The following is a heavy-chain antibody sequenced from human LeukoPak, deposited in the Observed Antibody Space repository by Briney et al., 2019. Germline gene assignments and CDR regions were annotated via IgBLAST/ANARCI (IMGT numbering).Heavy chain of an antibody. J-gene: IGHJ3*02. D-gene: IGHD2-21*02. V-gene: IGHV1-8*01. Sequence: ASVKVSCKASGYTFTSYDINWVRQATGQGLEWMGWMNPNSGNTGYAQKFQGRVTMTRNTSISTAYMELSSLRSEDTAVYYCARGNCGGDCYWDDAFDIWGQGTMVTVSS. CDR1: GYTFTSYD. CDR2: MNPNSGNT. CDR3: ARGNCGGDCYWDDAFDI.